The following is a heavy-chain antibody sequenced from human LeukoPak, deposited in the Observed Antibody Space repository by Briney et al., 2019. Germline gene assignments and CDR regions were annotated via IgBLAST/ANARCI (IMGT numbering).Heavy chain of an antibody. CDR2: IRKKTNSYTT. CDR3: TTWASFRFGELRSDAFHI. V-gene: IGHV3-72*01. CDR1: GFTFSDYI. J-gene: IGHJ3*02. Sequence: GGSLRLSCAASGFTFSDYIMDWVRQAPGKGPEWVGRIRKKTNSYTTEYAASVKGRFSISRDDSKNSLYLQMNSLKTEDTAVYYCTTWASFRFGELRSDAFHIWGQGTMVTVSS. D-gene: IGHD3-10*01.